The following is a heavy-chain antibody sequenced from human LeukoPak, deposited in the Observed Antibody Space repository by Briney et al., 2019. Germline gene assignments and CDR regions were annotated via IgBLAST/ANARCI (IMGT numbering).Heavy chain of an antibody. CDR1: GYTFTGYY. Sequence: RASVKVSCKASGYTFTGYYMHWVRQAPGQGLEWMGWINPNSGGTNHAQKFQGRVTMTRDTSISTAYMELSRLRSDDTAVYYCASGGVTTVTGGYYYYGMDVWGQGTTVTVSS. CDR2: INPNSGGT. D-gene: IGHD4-17*01. V-gene: IGHV1-2*02. CDR3: ASGGVTTVTGGYYYYGMDV. J-gene: IGHJ6*02.